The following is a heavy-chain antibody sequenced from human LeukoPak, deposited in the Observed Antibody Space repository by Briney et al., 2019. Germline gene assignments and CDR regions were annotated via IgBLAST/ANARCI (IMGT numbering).Heavy chain of an antibody. CDR2: INSDGRST. Sequence: GGSLRLSCAASGFTFSSYWMPWVRQAPGKGLVWVSRINSDGRSTSYADSVKGRFTISRDNAKNTLYLQMNSLRAEDTAVYYCAREVSYDFWNGYFDYWGQGTLVTVSS. CDR3: AREVSYDFWNGYFDY. V-gene: IGHV3-74*01. CDR1: GFTFSSYW. D-gene: IGHD3-3*01. J-gene: IGHJ4*02.